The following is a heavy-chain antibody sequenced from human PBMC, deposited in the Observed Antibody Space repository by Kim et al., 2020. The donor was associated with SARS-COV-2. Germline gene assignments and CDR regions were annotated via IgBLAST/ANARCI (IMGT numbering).Heavy chain of an antibody. D-gene: IGHD5-18*01. Sequence: GGSLRLSCVASGFTFGSYAMNWVRQAPGKGLEWVASLSYDGSNKYADSVKGRFTTTRDNSKNTVYLQMNSLRPEDTAVYYCANEHRMQLWLVSFYFDFWGQGTPVTASA. J-gene: IGHJ4*02. V-gene: IGHV3-30-3*02. CDR3: ANEHRMQLWLVSFYFDF. CDR1: GFTFGSYA. CDR2: LSYDGSNK.